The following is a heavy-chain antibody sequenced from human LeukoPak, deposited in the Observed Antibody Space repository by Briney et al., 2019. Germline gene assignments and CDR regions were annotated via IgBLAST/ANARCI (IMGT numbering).Heavy chain of an antibody. CDR2: INHSGST. V-gene: IGHV4-34*01. J-gene: IGHJ6*03. Sequence: PSETLSLTCAVYGGSFSGYYWSWIRQPPGKGLEWIGEINHSGSTNYNPSLKSRVTISVDTSKNQFSLKLSSVTAADTAVYYCARGLRRIQLSLYYMDVWGKGTTVTVSS. D-gene: IGHD5-18*01. CDR3: ARGLRRIQLSLYYMDV. CDR1: GGSFSGYY.